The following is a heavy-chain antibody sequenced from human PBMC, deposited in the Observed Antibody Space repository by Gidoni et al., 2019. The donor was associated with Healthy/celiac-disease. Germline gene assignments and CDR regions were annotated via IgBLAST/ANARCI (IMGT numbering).Heavy chain of an antibody. J-gene: IGHJ4*02. CDR2: ISWNSGSI. Sequence: EVQLVESGGGLVQPGRSLRLSCAASGFTFADYAMHWVRQAPGKGLEWVSGISWNSGSIGYADSVKGRFTISRDNAKNSLYLQMNSLRAEDTALYYCAKDSDDGAYDYGDFDYWGQGTLVTVSS. V-gene: IGHV3-9*01. D-gene: IGHD4-17*01. CDR3: AKDSDDGAYDYGDFDY. CDR1: GFTFADYA.